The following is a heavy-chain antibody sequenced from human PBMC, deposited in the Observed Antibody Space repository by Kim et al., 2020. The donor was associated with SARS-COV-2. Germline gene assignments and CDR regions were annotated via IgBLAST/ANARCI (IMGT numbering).Heavy chain of an antibody. Sequence: GGSLRLSCAASGFTFSSYSMNWVRQAPGKGLEWVSSISSSNNYIYYADSVKGRFTISRDNAKNSLYLQMNSLRAEDTAVYCCAKNVGVYYYYGMDVWGQGTTVTVSS. CDR1: GFTFSSYS. CDR3: AKNVGVYYYYGMDV. V-gene: IGHV3-21*01. J-gene: IGHJ6*02. CDR2: ISSSNNYI. D-gene: IGHD3-10*01.